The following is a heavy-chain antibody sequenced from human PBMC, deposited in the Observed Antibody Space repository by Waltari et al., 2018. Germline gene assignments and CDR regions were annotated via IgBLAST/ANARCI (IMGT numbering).Heavy chain of an antibody. CDR3: ARCIAVAGTRRWFDP. Sequence: QVQLVQSGSELKKPGASVKVSCKASGYTFTSYAMNWVRQAPGQGLEWMGRIIPIFGTANYAQKFQGRVTITADKSTSTAYMELSSLRSEDTAVYYCARCIAVAGTRRWFDPWGQGTLVTVSS. J-gene: IGHJ5*02. V-gene: IGHV1-69*06. CDR2: IIPIFGTA. D-gene: IGHD6-19*01. CDR1: GYTFTSYA.